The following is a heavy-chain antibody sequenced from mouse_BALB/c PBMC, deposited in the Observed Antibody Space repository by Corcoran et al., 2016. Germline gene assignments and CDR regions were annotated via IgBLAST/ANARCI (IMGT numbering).Heavy chain of an antibody. Sequence: QIQLVQSGPELKKPGETVKISCKASGYTFTNYGMNWVKQAPGNGLKWMGWINTYTREPTYADDFKGRFAFSLETSASTAYLQINNLKNEDMATYFCAREPYAMDYWGQGTSVTVSS. J-gene: IGHJ4*01. CDR1: GYTFTNYG. CDR2: INTYTREP. V-gene: IGHV9-1*02. CDR3: AREPYAMDY.